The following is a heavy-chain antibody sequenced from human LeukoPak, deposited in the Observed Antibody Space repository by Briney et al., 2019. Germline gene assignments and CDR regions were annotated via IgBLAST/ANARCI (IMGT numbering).Heavy chain of an antibody. CDR1: GFTFYNYA. J-gene: IGHJ4*02. Sequence: GGSLRLSCAASGFTFYNYAMSWVRQAPGRGLEWVSTISNSDSTTYYAGSVKGRFTISRDNSKNTLSLQMNSLRADDTAVYYCAKDLFEVWACSSSSCFASLPFFDYWGQGNLVTVSS. D-gene: IGHD2-2*01. CDR2: ISNSDSTT. V-gene: IGHV3-23*01. CDR3: AKDLFEVWACSSSSCFASLPFFDY.